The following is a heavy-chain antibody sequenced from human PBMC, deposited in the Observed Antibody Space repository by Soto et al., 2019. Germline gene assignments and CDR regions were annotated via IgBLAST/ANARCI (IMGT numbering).Heavy chain of an antibody. D-gene: IGHD3-22*01. CDR2: ISSSSSTI. CDR1: GFTFSSYS. J-gene: IGHJ4*02. CDR3: ARVYYDSSGYYTPVSDY. V-gene: IGHV3-48*02. Sequence: GGSLRLSCAASGFTFSSYSMNWVRQAPGKGLEWVSYISSSSSTIYYADSVKGRFTISRDNAKNSLYLQMNSLRDEDTAVYYCARVYYDSSGYYTPVSDYWGQGTLVTVSS.